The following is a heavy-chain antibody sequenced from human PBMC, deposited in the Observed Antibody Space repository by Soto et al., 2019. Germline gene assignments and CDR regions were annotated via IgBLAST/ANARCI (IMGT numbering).Heavy chain of an antibody. D-gene: IGHD2-15*01. CDR1: GDSISSVDYF. CDR2: IYKSATT. CDR3: ARGRYCLTGRCFPNWFDS. V-gene: IGHV4-30-4*01. J-gene: IGHJ5*01. Sequence: TSETLSLTCSVSGDSISSVDYFWAWIRQPPGQALEYIGYIYKSATTYYNPSFESRVAISLDTSKSQFSLNVPSVTAADTAVYFCARGRYCLTGRCFPNWFDSWGQGTLVTVSS.